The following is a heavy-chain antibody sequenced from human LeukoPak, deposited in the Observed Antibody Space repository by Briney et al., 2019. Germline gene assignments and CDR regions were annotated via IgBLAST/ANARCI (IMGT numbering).Heavy chain of an antibody. J-gene: IGHJ4*02. V-gene: IGHV4-34*01. CDR2: INHSGST. CDR3: ARGRSGYSSRIFDY. CDR1: GGSFSGYY. Sequence: SETLSLTCAVYGGSFSGYYWSWIRQPPGKGLEWIGEINHSGSTNYNPSLKSRVTISVDTSKNQFSLKLSSVTAAGTAVYYCARGRSGYSSRIFDYWGQGTLVTVSS. D-gene: IGHD5-18*01.